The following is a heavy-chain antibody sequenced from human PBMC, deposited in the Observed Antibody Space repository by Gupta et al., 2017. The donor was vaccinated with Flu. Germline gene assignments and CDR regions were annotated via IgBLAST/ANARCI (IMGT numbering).Heavy chain of an antibody. CDR3: AKENAWELQRSLFFDY. D-gene: IGHD1-26*01. CDR2: ISGSGGST. CDR1: GFTFSSYA. J-gene: IGHJ4*02. Sequence: EVQLLESGGGLVQPGGSLRLSCAASGFTFSSYAMSWVRQAPGKGLELVSAISGSGGSTYYADSVKGRFTISRDNSKNTLYLQMNSLRAEDTAVYYCAKENAWELQRSLFFDYWGQGTLVTVSS. V-gene: IGHV3-23*01.